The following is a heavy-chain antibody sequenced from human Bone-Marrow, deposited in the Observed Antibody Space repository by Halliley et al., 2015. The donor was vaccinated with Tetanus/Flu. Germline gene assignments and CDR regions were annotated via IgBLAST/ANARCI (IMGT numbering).Heavy chain of an antibody. CDR3: ARQRISDWFDP. Sequence: RGGFGPLFQNGGPPYTPSLKGRVTFPVDRSRNQFSLKLPSVTAADTAVYYCARQRISDWFDPWGQGTLVTVSS. CDR2: LFQNGGP. V-gene: IGHV4-30-2*01. D-gene: IGHD6-25*01. J-gene: IGHJ5*02.